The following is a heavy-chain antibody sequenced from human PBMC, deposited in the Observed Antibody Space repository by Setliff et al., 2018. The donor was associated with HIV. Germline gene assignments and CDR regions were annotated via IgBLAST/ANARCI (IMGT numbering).Heavy chain of an antibody. CDR1: GFTFSDYY. D-gene: IGHD3-3*01. Sequence: GGSLRLSCAASGFTFSDYYMNWVRQAPGKGLEWVSGINWNGGSTGYADSVKGRFTISRDNAKNFLYLQMNSLRAEDTALYYCARSDTIFGVAPIYWGQGILVTVSS. J-gene: IGHJ4*02. V-gene: IGHV3-20*04. CDR2: INWNGGST. CDR3: ARSDTIFGVAPIY.